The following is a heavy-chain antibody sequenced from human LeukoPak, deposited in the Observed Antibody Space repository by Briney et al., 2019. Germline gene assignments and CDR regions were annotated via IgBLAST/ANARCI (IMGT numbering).Heavy chain of an antibody. V-gene: IGHV4-4*07. CDR2: IYTSGST. CDR1: GVSISSYY. Sequence: SSETLSLTCTVSGVSISSYYWSWIRQPAGKGLEWIGRIYTSGSTNYNPSLKSRVTMSVDTSKNQFSLKLSSVTAADTAVYYCARDLRGDEPVAGVYMDVWGKGTTVTVSS. CDR3: ARDLRGDEPVAGVYMDV. D-gene: IGHD1-14*01. J-gene: IGHJ6*03.